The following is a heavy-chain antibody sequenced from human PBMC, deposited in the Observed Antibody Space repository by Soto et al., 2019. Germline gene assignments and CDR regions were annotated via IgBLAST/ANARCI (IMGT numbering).Heavy chain of an antibody. V-gene: IGHV3-23*01. Sequence: EVQLLESGGGLVQPGGSLRLSCAASGFTFNNYAMTWFRQAPGKGLEWVSAISGGGDTTSYADSVKGRFTVSRDGSKNTLYLQMSSLIAEDTALYYCAKGRGGSGSLTPRVNFWGQGTLVTVSS. CDR2: ISGGGDTT. D-gene: IGHD3-10*01. J-gene: IGHJ4*02. CDR3: AKGRGGSGSLTPRVNF. CDR1: GFTFNNYA.